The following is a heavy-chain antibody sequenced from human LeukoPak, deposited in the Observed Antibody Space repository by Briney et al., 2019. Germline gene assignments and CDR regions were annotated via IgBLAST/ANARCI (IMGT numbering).Heavy chain of an antibody. V-gene: IGHV3-23*01. CDR3: AKDSFSHNGVYDALDI. CDR1: GFDFSTYS. Sequence: GGSLRLSCEVSGFDFSTYSMNWVRQAPGKGLEWVSSISGSSTYKFYADSVKGRFIISRDDSKNTLFLQMNSLRAGDTAIYYCAKDSFSHNGVYDALDIWGQGTMVTASS. D-gene: IGHD2-8*01. J-gene: IGHJ3*02. CDR2: ISGSSTYK.